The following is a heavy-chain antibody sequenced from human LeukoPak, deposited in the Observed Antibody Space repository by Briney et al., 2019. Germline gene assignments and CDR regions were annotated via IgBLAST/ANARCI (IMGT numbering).Heavy chain of an antibody. D-gene: IGHD6-19*01. CDR1: GFTFSSYS. CDR2: ISSSSGYI. Sequence: PGGSLRLSCAASGFTFSSYSMNWVRQAPGKGLEWVSSISSSSGYIYYTDSVKGRFTISRDNAKNSLYLQMNSLRAEDTAVYYCARDLQWPTTKYGMDVWGQGTTVTVSS. V-gene: IGHV3-21*01. J-gene: IGHJ6*02. CDR3: ARDLQWPTTKYGMDV.